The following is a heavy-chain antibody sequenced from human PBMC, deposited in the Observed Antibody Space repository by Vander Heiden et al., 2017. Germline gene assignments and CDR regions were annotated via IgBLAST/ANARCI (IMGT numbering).Heavy chain of an antibody. Sequence: EVQLLESGGGLVQPGRSLRLSCAASGFTLRSYAMSWVRQAPGKGLEWVSAISGSSDKTFYADSVKGRFTIFRDNSRDRLYLQMNIMRADDTATYYCAKATGDGGTLDYWGQGNLVTVSS. J-gene: IGHJ4*02. V-gene: IGHV3-23*01. D-gene: IGHD7-27*01. CDR1: GFTLRSYA. CDR2: ISGSSDKT. CDR3: AKATGDGGTLDY.